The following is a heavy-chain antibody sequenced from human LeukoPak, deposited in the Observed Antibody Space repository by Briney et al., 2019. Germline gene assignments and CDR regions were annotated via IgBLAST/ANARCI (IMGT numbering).Heavy chain of an antibody. CDR1: AGSFGGYY. Sequence: SYTLSLTCAVYAGSFGGYYWSWISQPPGKGLEWIGEINHSGSTNYNPSLKSRVTISVDTSKNQFSLKLSSVTAADTAVYYCARGELLGYCSSTSCANYFDYWGQGTLVTVSS. CDR3: ARGELLGYCSSTSCANYFDY. D-gene: IGHD2-2*01. V-gene: IGHV4-34*01. J-gene: IGHJ4*02. CDR2: INHSGST.